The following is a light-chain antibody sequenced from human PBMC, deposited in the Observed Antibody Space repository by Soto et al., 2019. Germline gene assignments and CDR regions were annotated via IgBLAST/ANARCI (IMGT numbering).Light chain of an antibody. Sequence: DIQMNQSSSTLSASVGARVPITCRASQSISSWLAWYQQKPGKAPKLLIYKASSLESGVPSRFSGSGSGTDFTLTISCLQSEDFATYYCQQYYSFPLTVGGGAKVDI. V-gene: IGKV1-5*03. CDR1: QSISSW. CDR3: QQYYSFPLT. J-gene: IGKJ4*01. CDR2: KAS.